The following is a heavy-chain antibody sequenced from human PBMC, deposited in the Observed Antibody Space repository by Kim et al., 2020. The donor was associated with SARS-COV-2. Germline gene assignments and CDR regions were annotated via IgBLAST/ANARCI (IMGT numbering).Heavy chain of an antibody. CDR3: ARDKGGRLDY. J-gene: IGHJ4*02. Sequence: NPTDAQGFTGRLVFSLDTSVSTAYLQISSLKAEDTAVYYCARDKGGRLDYWGQGTLVTVSS. V-gene: IGHV7-4-1*02. CDR2: NP. D-gene: IGHD1-26*01.